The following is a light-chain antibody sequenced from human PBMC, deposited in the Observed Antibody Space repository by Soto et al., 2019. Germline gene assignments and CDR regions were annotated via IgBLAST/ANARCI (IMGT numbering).Light chain of an antibody. Sequence: QSVLAQPASVSWSPGQSITLSCCGTTSDVGGFDYVSWYQQHPGKVPKLMTFDVSNRPSGVSDRFSGSKSGNTASLTISGLQAEDEADYYCSSYTTTGTQVFGTGTKVTVL. CDR3: SSYTTTGTQV. CDR1: TSDVGGFDY. CDR2: DVS. V-gene: IGLV2-14*03. J-gene: IGLJ1*01.